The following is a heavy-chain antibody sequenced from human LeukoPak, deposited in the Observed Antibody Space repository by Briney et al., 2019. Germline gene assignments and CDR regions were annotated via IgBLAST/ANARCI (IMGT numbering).Heavy chain of an antibody. Sequence: PGRSLRLSCAASGFTFSSYAMSWVRQAPGKGLEWVSAISGSGGSTYYADSVKGRFTISRDNSKNTLYLQMNSLRAEDTAVYYCAKPRRGGSYYSNWGQGTLVTVSS. J-gene: IGHJ4*02. V-gene: IGHV3-23*01. CDR2: ISGSGGST. CDR1: GFTFSSYA. CDR3: AKPRRGGSYYSN. D-gene: IGHD1-26*01.